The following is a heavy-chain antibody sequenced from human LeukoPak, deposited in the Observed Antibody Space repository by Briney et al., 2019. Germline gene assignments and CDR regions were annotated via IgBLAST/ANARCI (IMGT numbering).Heavy chain of an antibody. J-gene: IGHJ6*03. CDR1: GGSISSYY. V-gene: IGHV4-4*07. CDR2: IYTSGST. D-gene: IGHD5-12*01. CDR3: ARDGDSGYEADYYYMDV. Sequence: PSETLSLTCTVSGGSISSYYWSWIRQPDGKGLEWIGRIYTSGSTNYNPSLKSRVTMSVDTSKNQFSLKLSSVTAADTAVYYCARDGDSGYEADYYYMDVWGKGTTVTVSS.